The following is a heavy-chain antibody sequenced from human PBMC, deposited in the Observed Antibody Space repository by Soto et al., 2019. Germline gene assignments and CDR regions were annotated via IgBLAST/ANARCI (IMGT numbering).Heavy chain of an antibody. V-gene: IGHV3-23*01. CDR1: GFSLNNFA. D-gene: IGHD2-2*01. Sequence: GGSLRLSCAASGFSLNNFARTWVRQAPGKGLEWVSGMTSSGDKTYYADSVKGRFIISRDNSKNMLYLQMNSLRVEDTALYYCARDCASTSCSVWHYWGQGTLVTVSS. CDR3: ARDCASTSCSVWHY. CDR2: MTSSGDKT. J-gene: IGHJ4*02.